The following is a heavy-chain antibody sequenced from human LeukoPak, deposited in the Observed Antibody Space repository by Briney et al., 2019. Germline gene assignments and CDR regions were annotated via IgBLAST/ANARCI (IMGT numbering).Heavy chain of an antibody. CDR1: GYSLSNYW. Sequence: GESLKISCEGSGYSLSNYWIGWVRQLPGKGLEWMGIIYPGDYETRYNPSFQGLVTISVDKSISTAYLQWSSLKASDTAMYYCAIPPGYCGNDCSFDHWGQGTRVTVSS. CDR3: AIPPGYCGNDCSFDH. J-gene: IGHJ4*02. CDR2: IYPGDYET. V-gene: IGHV5-51*01. D-gene: IGHD2-21*02.